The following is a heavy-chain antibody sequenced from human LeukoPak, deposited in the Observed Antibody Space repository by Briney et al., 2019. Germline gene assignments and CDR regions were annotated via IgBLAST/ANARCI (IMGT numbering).Heavy chain of an antibody. D-gene: IGHD3-10*01. V-gene: IGHV1-2*02. CDR1: GYTFTGYY. CDR3: ARDRPIMVRTNWFDP. CDR2: INPNSGGT. Sequence: ASVKVSCKASGYTFTGYYMHWVRQAPGQGLEWMGWINPNSGGTNYAQKFQGRVTMTRDTSISTAYMELSRLRSDDTAVYYCARDRPIMVRTNWFDPWGQGTLVTVSS. J-gene: IGHJ5*02.